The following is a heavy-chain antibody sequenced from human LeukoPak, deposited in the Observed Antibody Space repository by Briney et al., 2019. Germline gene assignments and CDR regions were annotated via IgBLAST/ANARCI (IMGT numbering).Heavy chain of an antibody. CDR1: GFTFSSYS. J-gene: IGHJ3*02. CDR2: ISAGGGST. CDR3: ANKYGSGPRDAFDI. V-gene: IGHV3-23*01. Sequence: GGSLRLSCAASGFTFSSYSMNWARQVSGKGLEWVSDISAGGGSTYYAGSVKGRFTISRDKSKSTLFLQMNSLRAEDAAVYYCANKYGSGPRDAFDIWGQGTMVTVSS. D-gene: IGHD3-10*01.